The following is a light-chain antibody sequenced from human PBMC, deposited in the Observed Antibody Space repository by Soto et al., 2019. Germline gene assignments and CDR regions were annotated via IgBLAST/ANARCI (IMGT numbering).Light chain of an antibody. CDR1: QTVSSNY. CDR3: QQYGSSPFT. CDR2: GAS. Sequence: EIVLTQSPGTLSLSPGESATLSCRARQTVSSNYLTWYQQKPGQAPRLLIYGASSRATGIPDRFSGSGSGTDFTLTISILEPDDFAVYYCQQYGSSPFTFGPGTTVDIK. J-gene: IGKJ3*01. V-gene: IGKV3-20*01.